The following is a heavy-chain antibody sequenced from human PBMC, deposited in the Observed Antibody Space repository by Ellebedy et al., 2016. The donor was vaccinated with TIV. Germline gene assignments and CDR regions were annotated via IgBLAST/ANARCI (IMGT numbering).Heavy chain of an antibody. Sequence: GGSLRLSXAASGFTFSSYSMNWVRQAPGKGLEWVSGISWNSGRIGYADSVKDRFTVSRDNAKNSLYLHMNSLRAEDTALYYCVKVYYYDSSGYYGPAGNWGQGTLVTVSS. CDR1: GFTFSSYS. CDR3: VKVYYYDSSGYYGPAGN. V-gene: IGHV3-9*01. J-gene: IGHJ4*02. CDR2: ISWNSGRI. D-gene: IGHD3-22*01.